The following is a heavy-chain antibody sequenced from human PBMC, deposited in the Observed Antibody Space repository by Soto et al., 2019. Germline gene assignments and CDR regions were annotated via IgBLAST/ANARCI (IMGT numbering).Heavy chain of an antibody. CDR1: GYTFINYA. V-gene: IGHV1-3*01. CDR2: INAGNGNT. D-gene: IGHD2-21*02. CDR3: ARGGLVVVTVSSNWFDP. Sequence: QVQLVQSGAEVKKPGASVKVSCKASGYTFINYAMHWVRQAPGQRLEWMGWINAGNGNTEYSKNFQGRVTITRDTSANTAYMELSSLTSEDTAVYYCARGGLVVVTVSSNWFDPWGQGTLVTVSS. J-gene: IGHJ5*02.